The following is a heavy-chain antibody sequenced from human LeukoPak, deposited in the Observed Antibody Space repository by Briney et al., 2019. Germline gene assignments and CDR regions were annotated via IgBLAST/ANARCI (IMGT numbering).Heavy chain of an antibody. CDR1: GFTFSGSA. D-gene: IGHD2-2*01. CDR2: IRSKANSYAT. V-gene: IGHV3-73*01. CDR3: TRQYCSSTSCYYYYYMDV. Sequence: SGGSLRLSCAASGFTFSGSAMHWVRQASGKGLEWVGRIRSKANSYATAYAASVKGRFTISRDDPKNTAYLQMNSLKTEDTAVYYCTRQYCSSTSCYYYYYMDVWGKGTTVTVSS. J-gene: IGHJ6*03.